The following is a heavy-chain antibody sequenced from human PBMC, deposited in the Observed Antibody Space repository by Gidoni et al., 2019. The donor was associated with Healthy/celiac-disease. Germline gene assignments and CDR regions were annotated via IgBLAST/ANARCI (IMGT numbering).Heavy chain of an antibody. V-gene: IGHV1-58*01. CDR2: IVVGSGNT. J-gene: IGHJ3*02. CDR3: AAAVEDDAFDI. Sequence: QMQLVQSGPEVHKPGTSVKVSCKASGFTFTSSAVQWVRQARGQRLEWIGWIVVGSGNTNYAQKCQERVTITRDMSTSTAYMELSSLRSEDTAVYYCAAAVEDDAFDIWGQGTMVTVSS. D-gene: IGHD2-15*01. CDR1: GFTFTSSA.